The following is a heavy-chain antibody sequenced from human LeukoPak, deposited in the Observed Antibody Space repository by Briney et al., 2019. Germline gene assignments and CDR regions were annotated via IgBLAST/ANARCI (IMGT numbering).Heavy chain of an antibody. Sequence: PGGSLRLSCAASGFSISGYWMHWVRQAAGEGLVWVSRMNSGGTTINYADSVKGRFTISRDNVDNTLHLHMNSLRVEDTAVYYCIREVQVRASASLGLWGQGTLVTVSS. V-gene: IGHV3-74*01. CDR2: MNSGGTTI. CDR1: GFSISGYW. CDR3: IREVQVRASASLGL. J-gene: IGHJ4*01. D-gene: IGHD3-16*01.